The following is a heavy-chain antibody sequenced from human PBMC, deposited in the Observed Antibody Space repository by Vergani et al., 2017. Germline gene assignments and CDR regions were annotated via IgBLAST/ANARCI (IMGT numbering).Heavy chain of an antibody. CDR1: GGSISSGSYY. CDR2: NYYSGRT. CDR3: ARDSAVGGTFDS. Sequence: QVQLQESGPGLVKPSQTLSLTCTVSGGSISSGSYYWSWIRQPAGKGLEWIGRNYYSGRTDYNPSLESRVTISVDTSKNTFSLKLNSVTAADTAIYYCARDSAVGGTFDSWGQGTLVSVSS. V-gene: IGHV4-61*02. D-gene: IGHD1-26*01. J-gene: IGHJ4*02.